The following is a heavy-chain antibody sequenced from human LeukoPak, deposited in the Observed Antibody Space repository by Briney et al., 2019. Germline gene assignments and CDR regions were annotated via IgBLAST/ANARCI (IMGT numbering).Heavy chain of an antibody. CDR1: GFTFSSFE. CDR3: ARVGTAMLPGYYYYMDV. V-gene: IGHV3-48*03. J-gene: IGHJ6*03. Sequence: GGSLRLSCAASGFTFSSFEMKRVRQAPGKGLEWVSYISSGGSTIYYADSVKGRFTISRDNAKNTLYLQMNSLRAEDTAVYYCARVGTAMLPGYYYYMDVWGKGTTITVSS. D-gene: IGHD5-18*01. CDR2: ISSGGSTI.